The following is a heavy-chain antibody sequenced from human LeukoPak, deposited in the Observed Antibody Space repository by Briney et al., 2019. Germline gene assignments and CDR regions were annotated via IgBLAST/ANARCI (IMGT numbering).Heavy chain of an antibody. D-gene: IGHD6-13*01. V-gene: IGHV4-59*12. CDR3: ASSRIAAAGGFDY. CDR2: ISYRGIT. Sequence: SETLSLTCIVSGGSISSSYWSWIRQPPGKGLEWIGYISYRGITHYNPSLKSRVTISVDRSKNQFSLKLSSVTAADTAVYYCASSRIAAAGGFDYWGQGTLVTVSS. J-gene: IGHJ4*02. CDR1: GGSISSSY.